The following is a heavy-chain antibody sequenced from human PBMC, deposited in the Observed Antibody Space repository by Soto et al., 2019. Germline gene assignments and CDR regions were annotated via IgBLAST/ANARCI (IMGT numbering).Heavy chain of an antibody. CDR3: ARGRYGEY. CDR2: ISAHNGNT. CDR1: GYTFTSYG. V-gene: IGHV1-18*01. Sequence: QVHLVQSGAEVKKPGASVKVSGKASGYTFTSYGTTWVRQAPGQGLEWMGWISAHNGNTDYAQKLQGRVIVTRDTSTSTAYMELRRLISDDTAVYYCARGRYGEYWGQGALVTGSS. J-gene: IGHJ4*02. D-gene: IGHD3-10*01.